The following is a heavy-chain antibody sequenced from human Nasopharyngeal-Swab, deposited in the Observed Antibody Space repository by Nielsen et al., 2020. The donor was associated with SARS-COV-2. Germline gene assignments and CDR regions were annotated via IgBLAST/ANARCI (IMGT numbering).Heavy chain of an antibody. D-gene: IGHD1-26*01. CDR2: INPSGGST. J-gene: IGHJ6*02. V-gene: IGHV1-46*01. CDR3: ARDLGGSYQYYYYGMDV. Sequence: ASVKVSCKASGYTFTSYYMHWVRQAPGQGLEWMGIINPSGGSTSYAQKFQSRVTMTRDTSTSTVYMELSSLRSEDTAVYYCARDLGGSYQYYYYGMDVWGQGTTVTVSS. CDR1: GYTFTSYY.